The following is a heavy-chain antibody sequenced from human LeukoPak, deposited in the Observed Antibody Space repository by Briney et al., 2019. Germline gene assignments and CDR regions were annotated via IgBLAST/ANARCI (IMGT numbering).Heavy chain of an antibody. D-gene: IGHD3-9*01. V-gene: IGHV3-11*06. Sequence: GGSLRLSCAASGFTFSDYYMSWIRQAPGKGLEWVSYISSSSSYTNYADSVKGRFTISRDNAKNSLYLQMNSLRAEDTAVYYCARGSAYYDILTGYQARWGQGTLVTVSS. CDR3: ARGSAYYDILTGYQAR. CDR2: ISSSSSYT. CDR1: GFTFSDYY. J-gene: IGHJ4*02.